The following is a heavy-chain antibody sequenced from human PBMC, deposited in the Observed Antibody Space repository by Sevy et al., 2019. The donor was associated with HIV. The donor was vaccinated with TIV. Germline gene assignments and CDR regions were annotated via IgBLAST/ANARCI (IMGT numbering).Heavy chain of an antibody. CDR2: ISYDGSNK. D-gene: IGHD6-6*01. CDR1: GFTFSSYA. CDR3: ARDLAVYSSSSRVYGMDV. V-gene: IGHV3-30-3*01. J-gene: IGHJ6*02. Sequence: GGSLRLSCAASGFTFSSYAMHWVRQAPGKGLEWVAVISYDGSNKYYADSVKGRFTISRDNSKNTLYLQMNSLRAEETAVYYCARDLAVYSSSSRVYGMDVWGQGTTVTVSS.